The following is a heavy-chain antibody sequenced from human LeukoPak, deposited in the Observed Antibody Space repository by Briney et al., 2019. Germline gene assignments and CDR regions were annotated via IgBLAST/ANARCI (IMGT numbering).Heavy chain of an antibody. CDR2: ISAYNGNT. CDR1: GYTFTSYG. CDR3: ARDDCSGGSCYSRGAFDI. D-gene: IGHD2-15*01. Sequence: ASVKVSCKASGYTFTSYGISWVRQAPGQGLEWMGWISAYNGNTNYAQKLQGRVTMTTDTSTSTAYMELRSLRSEDTAVYYCARDDCSGGSCYSRGAFDIWGQGTMVTVSS. J-gene: IGHJ3*02. V-gene: IGHV1-18*01.